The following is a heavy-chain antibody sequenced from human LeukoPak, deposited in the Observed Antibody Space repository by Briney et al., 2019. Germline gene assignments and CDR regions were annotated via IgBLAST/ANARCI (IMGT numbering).Heavy chain of an antibody. CDR2: IYYSGST. Sequence: PSETLSLTCTVAGGSISSSSYYWGWIRQPPGKVLEWIGSIYYSGSTYYNPSLKSRVTISVDTSKNPFSLKLSSVTAADTAVYYCARHHQGGSYQFDYWGQGTLVTVSS. V-gene: IGHV4-39*01. CDR1: GGSISSSSYY. D-gene: IGHD1-26*01. CDR3: ARHHQGGSYQFDY. J-gene: IGHJ4*02.